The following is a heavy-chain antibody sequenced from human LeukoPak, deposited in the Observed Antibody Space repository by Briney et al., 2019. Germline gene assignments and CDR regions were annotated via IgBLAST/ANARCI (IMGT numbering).Heavy chain of an antibody. J-gene: IGHJ5*02. Sequence: GGSLRLSCAASGFTFNRYWMNWVRQAPGKGLEWVANIKPDGSEKHYVDSVKGRFTISRDNPKNSLYLQMNSLRAEDTAVYYCTRNWGSDNWFDPWGQGTLVTVSS. CDR3: TRNWGSDNWFDP. CDR2: IKPDGSEK. CDR1: GFTFNRYW. D-gene: IGHD7-27*01. V-gene: IGHV3-7*05.